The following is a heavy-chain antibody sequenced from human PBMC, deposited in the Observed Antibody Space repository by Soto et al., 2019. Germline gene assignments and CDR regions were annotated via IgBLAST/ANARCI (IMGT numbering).Heavy chain of an antibody. CDR2: IIPIFGTA. CDR1: GGTFGSYA. V-gene: IGHV1-69*13. D-gene: IGHD2-8*01. Sequence: GASVKVSCKASGGTFGSYAISWVRQAPGQGLEWMGGIIPIFGTANYAQKFQGRVTITADESTSTAYMELSSLRSEDTAVYYCARDHNGETNYYCYGMDVWGQGTTVTVS. J-gene: IGHJ6*02. CDR3: ARDHNGETNYYCYGMDV.